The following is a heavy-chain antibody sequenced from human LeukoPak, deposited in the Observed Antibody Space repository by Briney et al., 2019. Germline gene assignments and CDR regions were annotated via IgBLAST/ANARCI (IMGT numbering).Heavy chain of an antibody. V-gene: IGHV4-30-4*07. CDR3: AREIVGAPYAFDI. CDR2: IYYSGST. J-gene: IGHJ3*02. Sequence: PSETLSLTCAVSGGSISSGGYSWSWIRQPPGKGLEWIGYIYYSGSTYYNPSLKSRVTISVDTSKNQFSLKLSSVTAADTAVYYCAREIVGAPYAFDIWGQGTMVTVSS. CDR1: GGSISSGGYS. D-gene: IGHD1-26*01.